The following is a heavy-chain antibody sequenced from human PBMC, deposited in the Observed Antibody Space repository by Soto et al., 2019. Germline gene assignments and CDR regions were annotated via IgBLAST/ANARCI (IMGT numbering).Heavy chain of an antibody. D-gene: IGHD1-7*01. CDR3: TGVGLGSGTLPLGY. CDR1: GYTFTSYG. Sequence: ASVKVSCKASGYTFTSYGISWVRQATGQGLEWMGWMSAYNGNTNYAQKLQGRVTMTRNTSTSTAYMELSSLRSDDTAMYNCTGVGLGSGTLPLGYWGQGNLVT. CDR2: MSAYNGNT. J-gene: IGHJ4*02. V-gene: IGHV1-18*01.